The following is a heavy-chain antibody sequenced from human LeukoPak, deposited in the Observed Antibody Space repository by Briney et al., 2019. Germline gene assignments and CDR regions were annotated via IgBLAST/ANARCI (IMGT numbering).Heavy chain of an antibody. Sequence: PGASLRLSCAASGFTFSSYEMNWVRQARGKGLEWVSYISSSGSTIYYADSVKGRFTISRDNAKNSLYLQMNSMRAEDTAVYYCARDRGGYLDYWGQGTLVTVSS. CDR2: ISSSGSTI. V-gene: IGHV3-48*03. CDR1: GFTFSSYE. D-gene: IGHD3-16*01. CDR3: ARDRGGYLDY. J-gene: IGHJ4*02.